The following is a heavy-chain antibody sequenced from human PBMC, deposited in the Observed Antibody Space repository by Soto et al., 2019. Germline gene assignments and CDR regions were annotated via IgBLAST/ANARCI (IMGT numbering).Heavy chain of an antibody. CDR1: GDSFTGHY. CDR2: IYHSGIT. Sequence: SATLTLTCTVSGDSFTGHYWVWIRQPPGKGLEWIGYIYHSGITNYDPSLKSRVTMSIDTSKNQFSLNLSSVTAADTAVYYCARMEGATIWFFELWGQGSLVTVSS. D-gene: IGHD5-12*01. CDR3: ARMEGATIWFFEL. J-gene: IGHJ4*02. V-gene: IGHV4-59*11.